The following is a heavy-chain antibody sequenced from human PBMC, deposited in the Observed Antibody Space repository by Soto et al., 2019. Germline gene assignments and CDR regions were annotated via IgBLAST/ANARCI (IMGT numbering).Heavy chain of an antibody. CDR2: ISHDGSNK. V-gene: IGHV3-30-3*01. D-gene: IGHD2-15*01. Sequence: GGSLRLSCAASGFTFSSYAMHWVRQAPGKGLEWVAVISHDGSNKYYADSVKGRFTISRDNSKNTLYLQMNSLRAEDTAVYYCARGLGYCSGGSCYQGPSFDYWGQGTLVTVSS. CDR3: ARGLGYCSGGSCYQGPSFDY. CDR1: GFTFSSYA. J-gene: IGHJ4*02.